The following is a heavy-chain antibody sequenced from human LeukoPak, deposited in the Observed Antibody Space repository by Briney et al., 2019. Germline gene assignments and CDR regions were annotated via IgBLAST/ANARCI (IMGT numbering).Heavy chain of an antibody. Sequence: GRSLRLSCAASGFTFSSYAMHWVRQAPGKGLEWVAVISYDGSNKYYADSVKGRFTISRDNSKNTLYLQMNSLRAEDTAMYYCARGRWLSIGGNWGQGTLVTVSS. V-gene: IGHV3-30-3*01. J-gene: IGHJ4*02. CDR2: ISYDGSNK. CDR1: GFTFSSYA. CDR3: ARGRWLSIGGN. D-gene: IGHD5-24*01.